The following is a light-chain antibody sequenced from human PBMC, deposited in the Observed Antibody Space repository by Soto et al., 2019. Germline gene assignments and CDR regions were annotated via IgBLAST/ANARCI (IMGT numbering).Light chain of an antibody. Sequence: QSALTQPASVSGSPGQSITISCTGTSSDVGSYNLVSWYQQHPGKAPKLMIYEGSKRPSGVSNRFSGSKSGNTASLTISGLQAEEDADYYCCSYAGSSTWVFGGGTKVTVL. CDR3: CSYAGSSTWV. V-gene: IGLV2-23*01. CDR1: SSDVGSYNL. J-gene: IGLJ3*02. CDR2: EGS.